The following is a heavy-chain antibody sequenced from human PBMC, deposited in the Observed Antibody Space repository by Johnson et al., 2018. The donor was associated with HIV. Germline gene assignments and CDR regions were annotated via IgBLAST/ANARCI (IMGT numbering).Heavy chain of an antibody. Sequence: QVQLVESGGGVVQPGRSLRLSCAASGFTFSSYGMHWVRQAPGKGLEWVAFIRYDGSNRYYADSVKGRFTISRDNSKNTLYLQMNSLRAEDTAVYYCATSRVLLYQPLRPHAFDIWGQGTMVTVSS. J-gene: IGHJ3*02. CDR2: IRYDGSNR. D-gene: IGHD2-2*01. CDR1: GFTFSSYG. V-gene: IGHV3-33*08. CDR3: ATSRVLLYQPLRPHAFDI.